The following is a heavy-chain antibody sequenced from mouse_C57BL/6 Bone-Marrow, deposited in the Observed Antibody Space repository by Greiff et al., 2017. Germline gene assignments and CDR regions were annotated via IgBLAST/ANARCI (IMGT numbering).Heavy chain of an antibody. Sequence: QVQLQQSGPELVKPGASVKISCKASGYAFSSSWMNWVKQRPGKGLEWIGRIYPGDGDTNYNGKFKGKATLTADKSSSTAYMQLSSLTSEDSAVYFDARGYYVDDGGAWFAYWGQGTLVTVSA. D-gene: IGHD2-2*01. V-gene: IGHV1-82*01. J-gene: IGHJ3*01. CDR2: IYPGDGDT. CDR1: GYAFSSSW. CDR3: ARGYYVDDGGAWFAY.